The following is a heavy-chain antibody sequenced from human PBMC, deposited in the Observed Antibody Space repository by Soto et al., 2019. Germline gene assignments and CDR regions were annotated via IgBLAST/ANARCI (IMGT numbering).Heavy chain of an antibody. J-gene: IGHJ6*03. CDR3: ARALREYYYYYMDV. Sequence: PGGSLRLSCAASGFTVSSYYMSWVRQAPGKGLEWVSVLYTGGSTYYADSVNGRFTISRHNSENTLYLQMNSLRVEDTAMYYCARALREYYYYYMDVWGKGTTVTVSS. CDR2: LYTGGST. V-gene: IGHV3-53*04. CDR1: GFTVSSYY. D-gene: IGHD4-17*01.